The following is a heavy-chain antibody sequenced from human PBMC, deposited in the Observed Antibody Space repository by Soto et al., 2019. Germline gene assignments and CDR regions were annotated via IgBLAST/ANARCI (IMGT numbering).Heavy chain of an antibody. J-gene: IGHJ1*01. CDR1: GFTFRSYV. D-gene: IGHD3-16*01. CDR3: ARWGTTGGLDV. CDR2: TSYDGSYK. Sequence: QVQLVESGGGVVQPGTSLRVSCVGSGFTFRSYVIHWVRQAPGKGLEWVALTSYDGSYKYYDDSVRGRFTISRDNSSNTVYLQMDSLRLEDTALYYCARWGTTGGLDVWGQGTLVSVSS. V-gene: IGHV3-30*19.